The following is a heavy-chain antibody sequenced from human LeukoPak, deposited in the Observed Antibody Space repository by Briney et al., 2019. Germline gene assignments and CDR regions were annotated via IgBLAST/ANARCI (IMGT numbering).Heavy chain of an antibody. CDR3: ARDRTGEMATIAGSDAFDI. J-gene: IGHJ3*02. V-gene: IGHV4-34*01. D-gene: IGHD5-24*01. CDR1: GGSFSGYY. Sequence: SETLSLTCAVYGGSFSGYYWSWIRQPPGKGLEWIGEINHSGSTNYNPSLKSRVTISVDTSKNQFSLKLSSVTAADTAVYYCARDRTGEMATIAGSDAFDIWGQGTMVTVSS. CDR2: INHSGST.